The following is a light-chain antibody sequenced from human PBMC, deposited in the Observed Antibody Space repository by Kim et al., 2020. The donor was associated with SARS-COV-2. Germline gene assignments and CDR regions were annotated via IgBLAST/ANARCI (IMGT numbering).Light chain of an antibody. V-gene: IGLV4-69*01. Sequence: APVKLTCTLSSGHSSYAIAWHQQQPEKGPRYLMKLNSDGSHSRGDGIPDRFSGSSSGAERYLTISSLRSEDEADYYCQTWATGIRVFGGGTQLTVL. J-gene: IGLJ2*01. CDR1: SGHSSYA. CDR2: LNSDGSH. CDR3: QTWATGIRV.